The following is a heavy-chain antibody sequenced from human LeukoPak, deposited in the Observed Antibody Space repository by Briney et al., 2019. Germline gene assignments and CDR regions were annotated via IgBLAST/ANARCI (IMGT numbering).Heavy chain of an antibody. CDR2: INHSGST. V-gene: IGHV4-34*01. CDR3: ARDRYCSGGSCYSQAFDY. D-gene: IGHD2-15*01. CDR1: GGSFSGYY. Sequence: KASETLSLTCAVYGGSFSGYYWSWIRQPPGKGLEWIGEINHSGSTNYNPSLKSRVTISVDTSKNQFSLKLSSVTAADTAVYYCARDRYCSGGSCYSQAFDYWGQGTLVTVSS. J-gene: IGHJ4*02.